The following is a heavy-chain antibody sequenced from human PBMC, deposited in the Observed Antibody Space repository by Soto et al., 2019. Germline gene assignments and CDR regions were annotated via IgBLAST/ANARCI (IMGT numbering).Heavy chain of an antibody. CDR1: GFTFSSYG. Sequence: QVQLVESGGGVVQPGRSLRLSCAASGFTFSSYGMHWVRQAPGKGLEWVAVISYDGSNKYYADSVKGRFTISRDNSKNTLYLQMSSLRAEDTAVYYCAKDENGMDVWGQGTTVTVSS. CDR3: AKDENGMDV. CDR2: ISYDGSNK. V-gene: IGHV3-30*18. J-gene: IGHJ6*02.